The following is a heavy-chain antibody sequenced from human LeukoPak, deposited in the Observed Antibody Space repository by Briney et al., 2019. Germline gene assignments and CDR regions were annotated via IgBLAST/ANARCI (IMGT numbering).Heavy chain of an antibody. Sequence: GGSLRLSCAASGFTFSIYWMSWVRQAPGKGLEWVANINQDGSEKYYVDSVKGRFTISRDNGKDSLHLQMNSLRAEDTAVYYCARDLSPVVRASPMGYWGQGTPVTVSS. D-gene: IGHD3-10*01. J-gene: IGHJ4*02. CDR3: ARDLSPVVRASPMGY. CDR1: GFTFSIYW. V-gene: IGHV3-7*01. CDR2: INQDGSEK.